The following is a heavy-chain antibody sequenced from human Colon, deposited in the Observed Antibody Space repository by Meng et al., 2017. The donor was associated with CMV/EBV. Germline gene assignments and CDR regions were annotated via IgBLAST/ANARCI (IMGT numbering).Heavy chain of an antibody. CDR1: FKGYD. V-gene: IGHV3-30*18. CDR2: IEVDENKE. Sequence: FKGYDMDGVRQVRGKGWEWVARIEVDENKEEYVDSVKGRFSIYRENSKDTLYLQMNNLRVDDTAIYFCAKSGRSYCTGGRCFQAFDSWGQGALVTVSS. D-gene: IGHD2-15*01. CDR3: AKSGRSYCTGGRCFQAFDS. J-gene: IGHJ4*02.